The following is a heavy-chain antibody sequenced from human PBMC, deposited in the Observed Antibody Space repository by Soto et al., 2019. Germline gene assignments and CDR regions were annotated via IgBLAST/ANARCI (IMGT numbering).Heavy chain of an antibody. J-gene: IGHJ2*01. D-gene: IGHD6-19*01. CDR2: IWYDGKNK. CDR3: ARGSLEQWLNWYFDL. Sequence: ESGGGVVQPGRSLRLSCAASGFTFRKYGMHWVRQAPGKGLEWVAVIWYDGKNKYYIDSVKGRFTISRDNSKNTVFLQMNSLRVEDTAVYYCARGSLEQWLNWYFDLWGRGTLVTVSS. V-gene: IGHV3-33*01. CDR1: GFTFRKYG.